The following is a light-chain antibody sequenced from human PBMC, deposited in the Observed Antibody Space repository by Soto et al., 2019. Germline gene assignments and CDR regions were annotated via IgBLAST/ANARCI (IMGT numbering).Light chain of an antibody. CDR2: GAS. CDR3: QQYIRWPLT. V-gene: IGKV3-15*01. J-gene: IGKJ4*01. CDR1: QDVRSN. Sequence: EMVVTQSPATLSVSPGERATLSCRASQDVRSNLAWYQQKPGQAPSLLIYGASTRATGTPARFSGSGSGTEFTLTISSLQSEDYAVYFCQQYIRWPLTFGGGTEVEI.